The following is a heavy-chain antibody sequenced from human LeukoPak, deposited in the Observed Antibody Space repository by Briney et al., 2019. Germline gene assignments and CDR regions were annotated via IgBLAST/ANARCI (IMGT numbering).Heavy chain of an antibody. V-gene: IGHV4-39*07. CDR3: ARGKTPDY. Sequence: SETLSLTCTVSGGSISSSTYYWGWIRQPPGKGLEWIGSILYSGNTHYNPSLKSRVTISVDTSKNQFSLKLSSVTAADTAVYYCARGKTPDYWGQGTLVTVSS. CDR1: GGSISSSTYY. J-gene: IGHJ4*02. D-gene: IGHD4-23*01. CDR2: ILYSGNT.